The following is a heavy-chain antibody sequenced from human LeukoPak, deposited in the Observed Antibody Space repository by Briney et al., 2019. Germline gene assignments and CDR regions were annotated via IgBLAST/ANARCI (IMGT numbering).Heavy chain of an antibody. CDR3: ARGLAVAGNCMDV. CDR1: GFTFSSHW. CDR2: INGEGSST. J-gene: IGHJ6*02. D-gene: IGHD6-19*01. Sequence: GGSLRLSCAASGFTFSSHWMHWVRQAPGKGLVWVSCINGEGSSTNYADSVKGRFTISRDNAKNTLHLQMNSLRAEDTAVYYCARGLAVAGNCMDVWGQGTTVTVSS. V-gene: IGHV3-74*01.